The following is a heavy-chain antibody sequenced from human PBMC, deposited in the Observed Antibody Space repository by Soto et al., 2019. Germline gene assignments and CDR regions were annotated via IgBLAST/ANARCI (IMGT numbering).Heavy chain of an antibody. D-gene: IGHD4-17*01. CDR3: ARNLDYGDPNYFDY. CDR1: GGSISNYY. CDR2: IYYSGST. J-gene: IGHJ4*02. V-gene: IGHV4-30-4*01. Sequence: PSETLSLTCIVSGGSISNYYWSWIRQPPGKGLEWIGYIYYSGSTYYNPSLKSRVTISVDTSKNQFSLKLSSVTAADTAVYYCARNLDYGDPNYFDYWGQGTLVTVSS.